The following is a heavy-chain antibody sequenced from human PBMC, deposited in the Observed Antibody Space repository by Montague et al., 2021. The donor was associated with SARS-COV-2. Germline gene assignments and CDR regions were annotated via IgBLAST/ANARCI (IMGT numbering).Heavy chain of an antibody. CDR3: ARDSGYWAQRVVPARLYYYYYGMDV. D-gene: IGHD6-13*01. V-gene: IGHV4-59*01. CDR1: GGSISSYY. CDR2: IYYSGST. Sequence: SETLSLTCTVSGGSISSYYWSWIRQPPGKGLEWIGYIYYSGSTNYNPSLKSRVTISVDTSKNQFSLKLSSVTAADTAVYYCARDSGYWAQRVVPARLYYYYYGMDVWGQGTTVTVSS. J-gene: IGHJ6*02.